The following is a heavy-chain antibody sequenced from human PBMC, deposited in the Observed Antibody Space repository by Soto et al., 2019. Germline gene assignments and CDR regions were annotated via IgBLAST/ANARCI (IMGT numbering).Heavy chain of an antibody. D-gene: IGHD5-12*01. Sequence: SEPLTLTFAADGGAFSGFYWSWIRQPPGKGLEWIGEINHSGSTNYNPSLKSRVTISVDTSKNQFSLKLSSVTAADTAVYYCARGRWLRSSFDYWGQG. CDR1: GGAFSGFY. J-gene: IGHJ4*02. CDR2: INHSGST. V-gene: IGHV4-34*01. CDR3: ARGRWLRSSFDY.